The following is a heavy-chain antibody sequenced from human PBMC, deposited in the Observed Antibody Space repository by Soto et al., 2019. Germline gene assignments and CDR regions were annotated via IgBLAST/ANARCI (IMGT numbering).Heavy chain of an antibody. CDR1: GFTFSSYA. CDR3: AKDSVSYYYDSSGYHRSFQH. V-gene: IGHV3-23*01. J-gene: IGHJ1*01. Sequence: GGSLRLSCAASGFTFSSYAMSWVRQAPGKGLEWVSAISGSGGSTYYADSVKGRFTISRDNSKNTLYLQMNSLRAEDTAVYYCAKDSVSYYYDSSGYHRSFQHWGQGTLVTVSS. CDR2: ISGSGGST. D-gene: IGHD3-22*01.